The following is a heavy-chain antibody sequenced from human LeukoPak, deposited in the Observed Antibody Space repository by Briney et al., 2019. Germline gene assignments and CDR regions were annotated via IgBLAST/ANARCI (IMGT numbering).Heavy chain of an antibody. Sequence: GGSLRLSCAASGSTFSSYAMSWVRQAPGKGLEWVSVIYPSGSTHYGNAVKGRFTISRDNFKSAVFLEMSSVTDEDTAVYYCAREVFSGGWFQFDPWGQGTLVTVSS. D-gene: IGHD6-19*01. CDR2: IYPSGST. CDR3: AREVFSGGWFQFDP. J-gene: IGHJ5*02. V-gene: IGHV3-23*03. CDR1: GSTFSSYA.